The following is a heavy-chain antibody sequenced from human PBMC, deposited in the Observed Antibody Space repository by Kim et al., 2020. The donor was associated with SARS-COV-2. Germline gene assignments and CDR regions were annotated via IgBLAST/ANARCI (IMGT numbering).Heavy chain of an antibody. D-gene: IGHD3-22*01. CDR3: ARYYDSSGYFDY. CDR2: ISGSGGST. J-gene: IGHJ4*02. V-gene: IGHV3-23*01. Sequence: GGSLRLSCAASGFTFSSYAMSWVRQAPGKGLEWVSAISGSGGSTYYADSVKGRFTISRDNSKNTLYLQMNSLRAEDTAVYYCARYYDSSGYFDYWGQGTLVTVSS. CDR1: GFTFSSYA.